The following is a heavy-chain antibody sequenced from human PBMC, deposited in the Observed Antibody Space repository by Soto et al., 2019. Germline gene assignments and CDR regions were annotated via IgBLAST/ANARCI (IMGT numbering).Heavy chain of an antibody. V-gene: IGHV4-38-2*01. Sequence: PSETLSLTCAVSGYSISSTYYWGWTRQPPGKGLEWIGSIYHSGSTYYNPSLRSRVTISVDTSKNQFSLKVNSVTAADTAVYYCARVATRYCSGDCYRLDYYYSGMDVWGQGTTVTVSS. CDR3: ARVATRYCSGDCYRLDYYYSGMDV. J-gene: IGHJ6*02. D-gene: IGHD2-21*02. CDR1: GYSISSTYY. CDR2: IYHSGST.